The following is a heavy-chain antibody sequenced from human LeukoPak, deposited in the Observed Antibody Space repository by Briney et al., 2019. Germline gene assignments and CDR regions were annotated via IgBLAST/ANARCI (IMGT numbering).Heavy chain of an antibody. Sequence: ASVKVSCKASGYTFTSYGISWVRQAPGQGLEWMGRISAYNGNTNYAQKLQGRVTMTTDTSTSTAYMELRSLRSDDTAVYYCARACDILTGYSNWFDPWGQGTLVTVSS. CDR3: ARACDILTGYSNWFDP. D-gene: IGHD3-9*01. CDR1: GYTFTSYG. J-gene: IGHJ5*02. CDR2: ISAYNGNT. V-gene: IGHV1-18*01.